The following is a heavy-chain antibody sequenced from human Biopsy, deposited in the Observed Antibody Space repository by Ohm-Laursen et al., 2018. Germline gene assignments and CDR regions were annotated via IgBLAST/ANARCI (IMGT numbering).Heavy chain of an antibody. V-gene: IGHV4-4*07. D-gene: IGHD3-16*01. CDR2: IYTSGST. J-gene: IGHJ4*02. Sequence: PPGTLSLTCTVSGGSISSYYWNWIRQPAGKGLEWIGRIYTSGSTNFNPSLKSRVTMSIDTSKNQFSLRLSSVTAADTAVYYCARAAFGPFDSWGQGALVTVSS. CDR3: ARAAFGPFDS. CDR1: GGSISSYY.